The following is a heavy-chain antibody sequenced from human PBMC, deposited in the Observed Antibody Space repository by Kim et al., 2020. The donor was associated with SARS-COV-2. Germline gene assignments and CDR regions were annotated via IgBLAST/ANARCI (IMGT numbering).Heavy chain of an antibody. V-gene: IGHV3-74*01. CDR3: ARVGIVGATTPCS. J-gene: IGHJ5*02. Sequence: GGSLRLSCAASGFTFSSYWMHWVRQAPGKGLVWVSRINSDGSSTSYADTVKGRFTISRDNAKNTLYLQMNSLRAEDTAVYYCARVGIVGATTPCSWGQGTLVTVSS. CDR1: GFTFSSYW. CDR2: INSDGSST. D-gene: IGHD1-26*01.